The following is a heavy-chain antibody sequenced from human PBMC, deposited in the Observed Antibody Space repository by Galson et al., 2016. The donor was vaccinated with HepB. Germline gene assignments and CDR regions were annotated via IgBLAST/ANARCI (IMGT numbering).Heavy chain of an antibody. Sequence: SLRLSCAASGFTFSDYYMSWIRQAPRKGLEGVSYISTSGSTIYHADSVKGRFTISRDNAKNSRYLQMNSLRAEDTAVYYCTSRGAAVADVYWGQGTLVTVSS. CDR2: ISTSGSTI. V-gene: IGHV3-11*01. CDR1: GFTFSDYY. CDR3: TSRGAAVADVY. D-gene: IGHD4-23*01. J-gene: IGHJ4*02.